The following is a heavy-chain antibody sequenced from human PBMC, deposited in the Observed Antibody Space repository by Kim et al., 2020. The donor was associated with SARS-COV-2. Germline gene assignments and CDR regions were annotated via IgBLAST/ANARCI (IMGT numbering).Heavy chain of an antibody. CDR2: INPGSGNT. CDR1: GYTFTSYD. D-gene: IGHD2-21*02. Sequence: ASVKVSCKASGYTFTSYDIHWVRQAPGQGLGWMGWINPGSGNTKSSQKFQGRVTITRDTSASTAYMELSSLRSEDAALYYCAVVTAILGWGQGTLVTV. V-gene: IGHV1-3*01. CDR3: AVVTAILG. J-gene: IGHJ4*02.